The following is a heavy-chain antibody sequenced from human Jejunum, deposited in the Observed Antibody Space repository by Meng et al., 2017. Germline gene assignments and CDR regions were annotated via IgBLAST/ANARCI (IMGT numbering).Heavy chain of an antibody. V-gene: IGHV4-4*02. Sequence: QWHLRVSGRGLVKPAATPPLTCAVSGGSIESNNWWTWIRQPPGQGLEWIGEVYHSGSTHYNPSLQSRVTISIDNSKNRFSLSLNSVTAADTAIYYCARADYVRYFDLWGRGTLVTVSS. CDR2: VYHSGST. CDR1: GGSIESNNW. J-gene: IGHJ2*01. CDR3: ARADYVRYFDL. D-gene: IGHD3-10*02.